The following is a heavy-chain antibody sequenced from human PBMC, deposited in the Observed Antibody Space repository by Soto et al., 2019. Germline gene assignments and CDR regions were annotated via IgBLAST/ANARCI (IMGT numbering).Heavy chain of an antibody. D-gene: IGHD6-6*01. Sequence: QVQLVQSGAEVKKPGASVKVSCKASGYTFSGSVMHWVRQAPGQRLEWMGWINADNGNTNYAQKLQGRVTMTTDTSTSTAYMELRSLRSDDTAVYYCARGWYSSSSGDWFDPWGQGTLVTVSS. V-gene: IGHV1-3*01. CDR3: ARGWYSSSSGDWFDP. CDR1: GYTFSGSV. CDR2: INADNGNT. J-gene: IGHJ5*02.